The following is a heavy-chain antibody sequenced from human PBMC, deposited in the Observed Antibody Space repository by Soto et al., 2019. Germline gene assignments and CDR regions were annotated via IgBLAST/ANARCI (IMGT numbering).Heavy chain of an antibody. Sequence: QVQLQESGPGLVKPSQTLSLTCTVSGGSISSGGYYWSWIRQHPGKGLEWVGYVYYSGSTFYNPPLQSRLTISKDTSKNQFSLKLGDVTAADTAVYYCARIIAGRYWYFDLWGRGTLVTVSS. V-gene: IGHV4-31*03. CDR3: ARIIAGRYWYFDL. D-gene: IGHD6-13*01. J-gene: IGHJ2*01. CDR1: GGSISSGGYY. CDR2: VYYSGST.